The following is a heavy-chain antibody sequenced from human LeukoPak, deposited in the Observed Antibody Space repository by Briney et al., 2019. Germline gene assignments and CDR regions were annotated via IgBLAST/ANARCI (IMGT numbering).Heavy chain of an antibody. V-gene: IGHV3-30*02. CDR1: EFSVGSNY. Sequence: PGGSLRLSCAASEFSVGSNYMTWVRQAPGKGLEWLAFIRYDGSNTYYADSVKGRFTVSRDDSKNTLYLQMNSLRGDDTAVYYCAKDGTYYYIYYWGQGTLVTVSS. J-gene: IGHJ4*02. CDR3: AKDGTYYYIYY. D-gene: IGHD1-1*01. CDR2: IRYDGSNT.